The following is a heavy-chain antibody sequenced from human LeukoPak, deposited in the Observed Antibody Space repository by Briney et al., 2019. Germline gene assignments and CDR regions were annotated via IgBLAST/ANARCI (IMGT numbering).Heavy chain of an antibody. CDR3: ARRRDFWSGFTNPLDAFDI. V-gene: IGHV4-34*01. CDR2: INHSGST. J-gene: IGHJ3*02. D-gene: IGHD3-3*01. CDR1: GGSSSGYY. Sequence: SETLSLTCAVYGGSSSGYYWSWIRQPPGKGLEWIGEINHSGSTNYNPSLKSRVTISVDTSKNQFSLKLSSVTAADTAVYYCARRRDFWSGFTNPLDAFDIWGQGTMVTVSS.